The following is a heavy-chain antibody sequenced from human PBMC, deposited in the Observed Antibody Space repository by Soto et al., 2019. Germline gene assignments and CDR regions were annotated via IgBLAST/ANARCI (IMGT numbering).Heavy chain of an antibody. CDR3: ASGPSYYYDSSVAHAFDI. Sequence: EVQLLESGGGLVQPGGSLRLSCAASGFTFSSYAMSWVRQAPGKGLEWVSAISGSGGSTYYADSVKGRFTISRDNSKNTLYLQMNSLRAEDTAVYYCASGPSYYYDSSVAHAFDIWGQGTMVTVSS. J-gene: IGHJ3*02. CDR2: ISGSGGST. D-gene: IGHD3-22*01. CDR1: GFTFSSYA. V-gene: IGHV3-23*01.